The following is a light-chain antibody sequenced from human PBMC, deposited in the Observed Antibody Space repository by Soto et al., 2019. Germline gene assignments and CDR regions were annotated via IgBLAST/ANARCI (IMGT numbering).Light chain of an antibody. CDR2: AAS. J-gene: IGKJ1*01. V-gene: IGKV1-8*01. CDR3: QQYYSYPRT. CDR1: QGISSY. Sequence: AIRMTQSPSSLSASTGDRVTITCRASQGISSYLAWYQQQPGKAPKLLIYAASTLQTGVPSRFGGSGSGTHFTLTISCLQSEDFATYYCQQYYSYPRTFGQGTKVDIK.